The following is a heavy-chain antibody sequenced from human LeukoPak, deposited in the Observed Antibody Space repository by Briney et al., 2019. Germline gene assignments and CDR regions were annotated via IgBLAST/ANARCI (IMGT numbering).Heavy chain of an antibody. CDR2: IKQDGSEK. J-gene: IGHJ4*02. CDR3: ARRGSYREFDF. V-gene: IGHV3-7*02. CDR1: GFTFNSYW. D-gene: IGHD1-26*01. Sequence: GGSLRLSCAASGFTFNSYWMSWVRQAPGKGLEWVANIKQDGSEKYYVDSVKGRFTISRDNAKNSLYLQMNSLRDEDTAVYYCARRGSYREFDFWGQGTLVTVSS.